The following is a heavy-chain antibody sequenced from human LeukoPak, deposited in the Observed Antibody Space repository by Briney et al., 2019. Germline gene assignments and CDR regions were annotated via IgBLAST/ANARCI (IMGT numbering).Heavy chain of an antibody. J-gene: IGHJ5*02. CDR2: ISPSGGST. V-gene: IGHV1-46*01. CDR3: ARDNSVRDEAWWFNP. CDR1: GYTFTSNY. Sequence: ASVKVSCKAFGYTFTSNYMHWVRQAPGQGPEWMGVISPSGGSTTYAQKFQGGVTLTRDMSTSTDYLEPSSLRSEDTAVYYCARDNSVRDEAWWFNPWGQGTLVTVSS. D-gene: IGHD5-24*01.